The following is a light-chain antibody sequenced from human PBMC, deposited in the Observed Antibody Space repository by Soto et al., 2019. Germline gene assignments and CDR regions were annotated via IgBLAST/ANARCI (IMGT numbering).Light chain of an antibody. Sequence: DIQMPQSPSSLSASVGDRVTITCRASQSISSYLNWYQQKPGKAPKLLIYAASSLQSGVPSRFSGSRSVTDFTLTIRSLQPEDFATYYCQHSYSTPRTFGGGTKVEIK. J-gene: IGKJ4*01. CDR2: AAS. CDR3: QHSYSTPRT. CDR1: QSISSY. V-gene: IGKV1-39*01.